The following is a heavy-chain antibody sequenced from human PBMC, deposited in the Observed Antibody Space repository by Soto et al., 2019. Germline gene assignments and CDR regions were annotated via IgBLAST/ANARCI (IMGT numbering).Heavy chain of an antibody. D-gene: IGHD3-10*01. V-gene: IGHV4-39*01. CDR3: ASSPYYYGSGSHPDWFDP. CDR1: GGSISSSSYY. Sequence: SETLSLTCTVSGGSISSSSYYWGWIRQPPGKGLEWIGSIYYSGSTYYNPSLKSRVTIFVDTSKNQFSLKLSSVTAADTAVYYCASSPYYYGSGSHPDWFDPWGQGTLVTVSS. CDR2: IYYSGST. J-gene: IGHJ5*02.